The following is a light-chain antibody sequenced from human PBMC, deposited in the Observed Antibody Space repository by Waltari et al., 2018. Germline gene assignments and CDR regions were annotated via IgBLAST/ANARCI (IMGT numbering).Light chain of an antibody. V-gene: IGKV1-39*01. CDR1: QSISSY. CDR3: QQSYSTPRT. CDR2: AAS. Sequence: DIQMTQSPSSLSASGGDIVTITCRASQSISSYLNWYQQKPGKAPKLLIYAASSLQSGVPSRFSGSGSGTDFTLTISSLQPEDFATYYCQQSYSTPRTFGQGTKVEIK. J-gene: IGKJ1*01.